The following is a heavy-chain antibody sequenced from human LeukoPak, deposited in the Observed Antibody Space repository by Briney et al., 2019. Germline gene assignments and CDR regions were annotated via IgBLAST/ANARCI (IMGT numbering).Heavy chain of an antibody. D-gene: IGHD1-7*01. J-gene: IGHJ6*02. CDR3: ARDHRPRITGTTNGMDV. Sequence: SETLSLTCTVSGGSISSYYWSWIRQPAGKGLEWIGRIYTSGSTNYNPSLKSRVTMSVDTSKNQFSLKLSSVTAAATAVHYCARDHRPRITGTTNGMDVWGQGTTVTVSS. V-gene: IGHV4-4*07. CDR2: IYTSGST. CDR1: GGSISSYY.